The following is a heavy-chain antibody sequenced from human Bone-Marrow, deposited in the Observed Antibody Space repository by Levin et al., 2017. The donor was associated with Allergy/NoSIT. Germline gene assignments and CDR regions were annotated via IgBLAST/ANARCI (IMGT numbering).Heavy chain of an antibody. CDR3: ARYNYEYNAFDS. J-gene: IGHJ3*02. CDR2: IGTAGDT. D-gene: IGHD5-18*01. V-gene: IGHV3-13*01. CDR1: GFTFRTHD. Sequence: GGSLRLSCAASGFTFRTHDMHWVRQGPGKGLEWVSTIGTAGDTYYTDSARGRFTISRENAKNTLYLQMNGPRAGDTAVYYYARYNYEYNAFDSWGQGTMVTVSS.